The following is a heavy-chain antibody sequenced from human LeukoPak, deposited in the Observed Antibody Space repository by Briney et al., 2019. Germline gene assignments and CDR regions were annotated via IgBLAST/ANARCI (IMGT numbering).Heavy chain of an antibody. V-gene: IGHV1-69*13. D-gene: IGHD5-24*01. J-gene: IGHJ4*02. Sequence: GASVKGSCKASGGTFSSYAISWVRQAPGQGLEWMGGIIPIFGTANYAQKFQGRVTITADESTSTAYMELSSLRSEDTAVYYCARGTSRDGYNLGFAYFDYWGQGTLVTVSS. CDR2: IIPIFGTA. CDR3: ARGTSRDGYNLGFAYFDY. CDR1: GGTFSSYA.